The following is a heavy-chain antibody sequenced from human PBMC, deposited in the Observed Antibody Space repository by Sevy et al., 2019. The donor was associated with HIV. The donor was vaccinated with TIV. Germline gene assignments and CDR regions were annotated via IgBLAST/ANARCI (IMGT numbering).Heavy chain of an antibody. J-gene: IGHJ4*02. Sequence: RGSLRLSCVASGFTFSRYSMNWVRQAPGKGLEWVSNIGSTGPTIYYADSVKGRFTISRDNAKNSLYLQMNSLREEDTAVYYCARPGSGWFEFDSWGQGTLVTVSS. V-gene: IGHV3-48*02. CDR3: ARPGSGWFEFDS. CDR1: GFTFSRYS. CDR2: IGSTGPTI. D-gene: IGHD6-19*01.